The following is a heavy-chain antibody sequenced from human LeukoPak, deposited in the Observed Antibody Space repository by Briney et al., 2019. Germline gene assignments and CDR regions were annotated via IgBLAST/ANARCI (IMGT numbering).Heavy chain of an antibody. CDR3: ARAAFVEMATIIRSFNWFDP. CDR2: IISSGSAI. D-gene: IGHD5-24*01. V-gene: IGHV3-48*03. CDR1: GFTFSSYE. J-gene: IGHJ5*02. Sequence: GGSRRLSCAASGFTFSSYEMNWVRQAPGKGREWVSYIISSGSAIYYADSVKGRFTISRDNAKNSLYLQMNSLRAEDTAVYYCARAAFVEMATIIRSFNWFDPWGQGTLVTVSS.